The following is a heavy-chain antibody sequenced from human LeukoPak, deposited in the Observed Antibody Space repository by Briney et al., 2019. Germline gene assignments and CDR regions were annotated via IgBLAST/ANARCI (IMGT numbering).Heavy chain of an antibody. CDR2: INGRGTYI. J-gene: IGHJ4*02. Sequence: TGGSLRLSCAASGFTFSDYFMSWVRQAPGKGLEWLSYINGRGTYIDCAESLKGRVTISRDNAQNSLYLQMNSLRVEDTAVYYCARSGREATEIDYWGQGTLVTVSS. D-gene: IGHD1-1*01. CDR3: ARSGREATEIDY. CDR1: GFTFSDYF. V-gene: IGHV3-11*06.